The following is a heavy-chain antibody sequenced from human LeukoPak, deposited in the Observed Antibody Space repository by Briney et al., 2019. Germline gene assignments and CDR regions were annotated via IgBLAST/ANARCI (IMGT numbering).Heavy chain of an antibody. CDR2: ISWNSGSI. V-gene: IGHV3-9*01. J-gene: IGHJ4*02. Sequence: GGSLRLSCAASGFTFDDYAMHWVRQAPGKGLEWVSGISWNSGSIGYADSVKGRFTISRDNAKNSLYLQMNSLRAEDTALYYCAKGMYGGYISYWGQGTLVTVSS. CDR3: AKGMYGGYISY. D-gene: IGHD5-12*01. CDR1: GFTFDDYA.